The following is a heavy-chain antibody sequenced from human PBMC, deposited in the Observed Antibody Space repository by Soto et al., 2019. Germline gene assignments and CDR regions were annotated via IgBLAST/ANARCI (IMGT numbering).Heavy chain of an antibody. V-gene: IGHV5-51*01. CDR2: IYPGDSDT. D-gene: IGHD6-13*01. Sequence: PGESLKISCKGSGYSFTSYWIGWVRQMPGKGLEWMGIIYPGDSDTRYSPSFQGQVTISADKSISTAYLQWSSLKASDTAMYYCAFSSSWIGDYYYYGMDVWGQGTTVTVSS. CDR1: GYSFTSYW. CDR3: AFSSSWIGDYYYYGMDV. J-gene: IGHJ6*02.